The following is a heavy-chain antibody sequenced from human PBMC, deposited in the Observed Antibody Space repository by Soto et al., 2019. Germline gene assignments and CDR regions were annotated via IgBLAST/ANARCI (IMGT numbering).Heavy chain of an antibody. V-gene: IGHV1-46*01. Sequence: ASVKVSCKASGYTFTSYYMHWVRQAPGQGLEWMGIINPSGGSTSYAQKFQGRVTMTRDTSTSTVYMELSSLRSEDTAVYYCARDSFFVVVVVASTSTRDYYYRMVVWVQATPVTVSS. J-gene: IGHJ6*02. CDR1: GYTFTSYY. CDR2: INPSGGST. D-gene: IGHD2-15*01. CDR3: ARDSFFVVVVVASTSTRDYYYRMVV.